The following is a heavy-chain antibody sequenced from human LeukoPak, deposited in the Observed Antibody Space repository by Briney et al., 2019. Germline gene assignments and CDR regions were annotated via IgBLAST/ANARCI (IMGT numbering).Heavy chain of an antibody. CDR1: GGSVSSGSYY. V-gene: IGHV4-61*01. CDR3: VRSLGSGSSTNLAVDY. CDR2: IYNSEST. Sequence: SETLSLTCIVSGGSVSSGSYYWSWIRQPPGKGLEWIGYIYNSESTNYNPSLKSRVTISVDTSKSQFSLKLSSVTAADTAVYYCVRSLGSGSSTNLAVDYWGQGTLVTVSS. J-gene: IGHJ4*02. D-gene: IGHD3-10*01.